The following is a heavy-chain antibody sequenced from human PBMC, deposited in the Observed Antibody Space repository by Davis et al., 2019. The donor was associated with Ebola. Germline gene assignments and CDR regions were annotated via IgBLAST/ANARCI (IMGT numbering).Heavy chain of an antibody. CDR2: INAGNGNT. J-gene: IGHJ4*02. Sequence: ASVKVSCKASGYTSTSYAMHWVRQAPGQRLEWMGWINAGNGNTKYSQKFQGRVTITTDTSASTVYLDLTSLRSDDTAVFYCARASFGYNSGWYADYWGPGSLVTVSS. D-gene: IGHD6-19*01. CDR3: ARASFGYNSGWYADY. CDR1: GYTSTSYA. V-gene: IGHV1-3*01.